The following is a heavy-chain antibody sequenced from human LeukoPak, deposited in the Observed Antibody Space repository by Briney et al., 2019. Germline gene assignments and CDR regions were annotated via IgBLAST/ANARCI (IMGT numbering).Heavy chain of an antibody. Sequence: GGSLRLSCAASGFTFSSYSMNWVRQAPGRGLEWVSYISISSSTIYYVDSLKGRFTISRDNTKNSLYLQMNSLRAEDTAGYYCARGDDFSYDYWGQGTLVTVSS. CDR3: ARGDDFSYDY. CDR1: GFTFSSYS. CDR2: ISISSSTI. V-gene: IGHV3-48*01. D-gene: IGHD3/OR15-3a*01. J-gene: IGHJ4*02.